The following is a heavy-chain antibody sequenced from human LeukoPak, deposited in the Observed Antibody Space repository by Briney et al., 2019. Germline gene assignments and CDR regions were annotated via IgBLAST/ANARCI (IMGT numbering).Heavy chain of an antibody. V-gene: IGHV3-21*01. CDR1: GFTLSSYS. J-gene: IGHJ4*02. D-gene: IGHD3-22*01. Sequence: PGGSLRLSCAASGFTLSSYSMDWVRQAPGKGLEWVSSISSKSTYIYYADSVKGRFTISRDNAENSLYLQMNSLRADDTAVYYCARDWGQDYYDSNGDLDYWGQGTLVTVSA. CDR3: ARDWGQDYYDSNGDLDY. CDR2: ISSKSTYI.